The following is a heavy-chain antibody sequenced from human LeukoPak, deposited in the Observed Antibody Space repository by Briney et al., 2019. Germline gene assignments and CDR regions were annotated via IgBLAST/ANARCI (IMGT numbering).Heavy chain of an antibody. V-gene: IGHV1-69*13. D-gene: IGHD2-15*01. CDR3: ARDYRDVCSGGSCYSSDY. CDR1: GGTFSSYA. CDR2: IIPIFGTA. J-gene: IGHJ4*02. Sequence: SVKVSCKASGGTFSSYAISWVRQAPGQGLEWMGGIIPIFGTANYAQKFQGRVTITADESTSTAYMELSSLRSEDTAVYYCARDYRDVCSGGSCYSSDYWGQGTLVTVSS.